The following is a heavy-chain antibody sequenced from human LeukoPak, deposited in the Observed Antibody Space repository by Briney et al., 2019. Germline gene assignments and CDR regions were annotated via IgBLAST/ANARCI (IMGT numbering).Heavy chain of an antibody. V-gene: IGHV4-30-4*07. CDR3: ARDAFYYFSGSYYGLDF. Sequence: TLSLTCAVSGGSISSGGYAWTWLRQPPGKGLEWSGYSYYSGSAYYTPSLKSRFTISVDTSKNQVSLKLSSVTAADTAVYCCARDAFYYFSGSYYGLDFWGQGSLVTVSS. J-gene: IGHJ4*02. CDR2: SYYSGSA. D-gene: IGHD3-10*01. CDR1: GGSISSGGYA.